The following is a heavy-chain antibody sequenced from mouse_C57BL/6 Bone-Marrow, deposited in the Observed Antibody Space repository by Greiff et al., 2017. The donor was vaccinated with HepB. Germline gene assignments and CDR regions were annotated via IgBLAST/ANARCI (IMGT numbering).Heavy chain of an antibody. V-gene: IGHV1-26*01. D-gene: IGHD1-1*01. CDR3: AGYYYGSNRYYFDY. CDR1: GYTFTDYY. Sequence: EVQLQQSGPELVKPGASVKISCKASGYTFTDYYMNWVKQSHGKSLEWIGDINPNNGGTSYNQKFKGKATLTVDKSSSTAYMELRSLTSEDSAVYYCAGYYYGSNRYYFDYWGQGTTLTVSS. CDR2: INPNNGGT. J-gene: IGHJ2*01.